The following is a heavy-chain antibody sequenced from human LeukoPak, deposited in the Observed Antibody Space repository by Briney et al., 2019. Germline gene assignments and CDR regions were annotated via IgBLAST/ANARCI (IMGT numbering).Heavy chain of an antibody. D-gene: IGHD6-13*01. CDR1: GFTFSSYD. Sequence: GGSERLSCVASGFTFSSYDMNWLRQAPGKGLEGVSYISARSTIIYYADSVKGRFTVSRDEAKNSMYLQMNSLSDEDTAIYYCARDAGSSWYWGALDMWGQGAVVIVSS. CDR2: ISARSTII. CDR3: ARDAGSSWYWGALDM. V-gene: IGHV3-48*02. J-gene: IGHJ3*02.